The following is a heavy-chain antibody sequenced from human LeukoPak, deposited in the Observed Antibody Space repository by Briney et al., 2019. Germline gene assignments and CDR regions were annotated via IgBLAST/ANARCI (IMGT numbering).Heavy chain of an antibody. Sequence: ASVKVSCKASGYTFTSYGISWVRQAPGQGLEWMGWISAYNGNTNYAQKLQGRVTMTTDTSTSTAYMELRSLRSDDTAVYHCARAEDIVVVPAWSYFDYWGQGTLVTVSS. D-gene: IGHD2-2*01. CDR1: GYTFTSYG. J-gene: IGHJ4*02. V-gene: IGHV1-18*01. CDR2: ISAYNGNT. CDR3: ARAEDIVVVPAWSYFDY.